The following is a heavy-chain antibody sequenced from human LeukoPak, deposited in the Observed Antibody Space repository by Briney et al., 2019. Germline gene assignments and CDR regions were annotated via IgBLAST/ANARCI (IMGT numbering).Heavy chain of an antibody. Sequence: GGSLRLSCAASGFTFSTCGMHWVRLAPGKGLEWVALISHHGSDEYYADSVKGRFTISRDNAKNTLYLQMNSLRAEDTAVYYCARDAVDTANAVWGQGTTVTVSS. D-gene: IGHD5-18*01. CDR3: ARDAVDTANAV. V-gene: IGHV3-30*03. CDR1: GFTFSTCG. CDR2: ISHHGSDE. J-gene: IGHJ6*02.